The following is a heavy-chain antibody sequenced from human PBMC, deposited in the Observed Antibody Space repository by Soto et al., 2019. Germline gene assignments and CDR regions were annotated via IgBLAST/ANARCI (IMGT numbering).Heavy chain of an antibody. J-gene: IGHJ4*02. CDR1: GDSISDTIYY. CDR2: IHYSGTT. Sequence: PSETLSLTCRVSGDSISDTIYYWGWVRQPPGKGLEWIGSIHYSGTTQFHPSLKTPVTISVDTSKNEFSLRLRSVTDADTAVYYCVRHLKAVAAGMPYWGQGIPVTVSS. D-gene: IGHD6-19*01. CDR3: VRHLKAVAAGMPY. V-gene: IGHV4-39*01.